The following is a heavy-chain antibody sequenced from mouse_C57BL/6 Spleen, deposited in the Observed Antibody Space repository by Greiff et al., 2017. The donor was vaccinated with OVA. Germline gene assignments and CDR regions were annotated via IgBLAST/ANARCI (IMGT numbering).Heavy chain of an antibody. CDR2: IDPENGDT. J-gene: IGHJ2*01. CDR1: GFNIKDDY. V-gene: IGHV14-4*01. D-gene: IGHD2-3*01. Sequence: VQLKESGAELVRPGASVKLSCTASGFNIKDDYMHWVKQRPEQGLEWIGWIDPENGDTEYASKFQGKATITADTSSNTAYLQLSSLTSEDTAVYYCTTSGVTPPFDYWGQGTTLTVSS. CDR3: TTSGVTPPFDY.